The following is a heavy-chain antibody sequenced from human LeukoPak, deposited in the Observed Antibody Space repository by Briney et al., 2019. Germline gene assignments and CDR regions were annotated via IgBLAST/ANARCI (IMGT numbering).Heavy chain of an antibody. CDR2: IYYSGST. D-gene: IGHD3-3*01. V-gene: IGHV4-59*08. Sequence: ETLSLTCTVSGGSISSYYWSWLRQPPGKGLEWIGYIYYSGSTNYNPSLKSRVTISVDTSKNQFSLKLSSVTAADTAVYYCARHNKTPSAFWSGYYKGGGYWYFDLWGRGTLVTVSS. J-gene: IGHJ2*01. CDR1: GGSISSYY. CDR3: ARHNKTPSAFWSGYYKGGGYWYFDL.